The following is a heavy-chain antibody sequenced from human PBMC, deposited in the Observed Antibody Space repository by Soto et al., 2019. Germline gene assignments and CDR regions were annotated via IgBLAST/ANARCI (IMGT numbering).Heavy chain of an antibody. CDR2: IYYSGST. J-gene: IGHJ3*02. Sequence: SETLSLTCTVSGGSISSYYWSWIRQPPGKGLEWIGYIYYSGSTNYNPSLKSRVTISVDTSKNQFSLKLSSVTAADTAVHYCARGSGYCSGGSCLDAFDIWGQGTMVTVSS. CDR1: GGSISSYY. V-gene: IGHV4-59*01. D-gene: IGHD2-15*01. CDR3: ARGSGYCSGGSCLDAFDI.